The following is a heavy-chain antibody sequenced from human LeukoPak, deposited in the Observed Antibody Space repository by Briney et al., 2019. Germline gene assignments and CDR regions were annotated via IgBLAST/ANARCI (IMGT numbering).Heavy chain of an antibody. D-gene: IGHD4-23*01. CDR1: GFTFTGYY. CDR2: VNPNSGGT. J-gene: IGHJ4*02. CDR3: ARDSYGGNWSRGY. Sequence: ASVKVSFKASGFTFTGYYIHWVRQAPGQGLEWMGWVNPNSGGTNYAQMFQGRVTMTRDTSINTAYMELSGLRSDDTAVYYCARDSYGGNWSRGYWGQGTRVTVSS. V-gene: IGHV1-2*02.